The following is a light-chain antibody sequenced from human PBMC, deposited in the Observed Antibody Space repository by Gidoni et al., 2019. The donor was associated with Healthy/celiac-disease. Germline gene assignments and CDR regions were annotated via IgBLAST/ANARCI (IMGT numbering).Light chain of an antibody. Sequence: DIQMTQSPSSLSASVGDRVTITCRASQSISSHLNWYQQKPGKAPKLLIYAASSLQSGVPSRFSGSGSGTDFTLTISSLQPEDFATYYCQQSYSTPPWPFGQRTKVELK. CDR2: AAS. CDR1: QSISSH. J-gene: IGKJ1*01. V-gene: IGKV1-39*01. CDR3: QQSYSTPPWP.